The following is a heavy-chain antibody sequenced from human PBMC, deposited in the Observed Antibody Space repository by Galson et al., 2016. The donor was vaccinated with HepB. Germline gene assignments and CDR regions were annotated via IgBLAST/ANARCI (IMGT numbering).Heavy chain of an antibody. CDR3: ARRAKYSGDDFDV. CDR1: GFAFRSFA. J-gene: IGHJ4*02. CDR2: ISYYGSTE. V-gene: IGHV3-30*03. Sequence: SLRLSCAASGFAFRSFAMHWVRQAPGKGLEWVAVISYYGSTEFYSDFAKGRFSISRDNSKNTLHLQMSSLRPDDTATYYCARRAKYSGDDFDVWGQGTLVSVSS. D-gene: IGHD5-12*01.